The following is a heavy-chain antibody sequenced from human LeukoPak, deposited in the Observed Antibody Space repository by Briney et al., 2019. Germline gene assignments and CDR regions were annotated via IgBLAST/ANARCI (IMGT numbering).Heavy chain of an antibody. CDR1: GGSINSYY. CDR3: VRHLSAGRPAFDI. CDR2: VYYSGST. Sequence: SETLSLTCTVSGGSINSYYWSWIRQPPGKGLEWIGYVYYSGSTNYNPSLKSRVTISVDTSNNKFSLKLTSLTAADTAVYYCVRHLSAGRPAFDIWGQGTMVTVSS. D-gene: IGHD2-15*01. J-gene: IGHJ3*02. V-gene: IGHV4-59*08.